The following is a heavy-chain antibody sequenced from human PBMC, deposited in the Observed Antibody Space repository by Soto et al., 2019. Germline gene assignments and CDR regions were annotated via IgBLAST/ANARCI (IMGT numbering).Heavy chain of an antibody. CDR1: GFTFSNDW. V-gene: IGHV3-7*03. Sequence: GSLRLSCAASGFTFSNDWMTWVRQAPGKGLEWVANIKQDGSEKYYVDSVRGRFTISRDNAKGSLYLQMNSLRAEDTAVYYCAREDLLWWLDHWGQGTLVTVSS. CDR3: AREDLLWWLDH. J-gene: IGHJ5*02. D-gene: IGHD2-21*01. CDR2: IKQDGSEK.